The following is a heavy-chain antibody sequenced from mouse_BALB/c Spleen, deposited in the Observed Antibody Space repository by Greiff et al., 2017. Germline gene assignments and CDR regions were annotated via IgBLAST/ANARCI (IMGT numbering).Heavy chain of an antibody. D-gene: IGHD1-1*01. J-gene: IGHJ2*01. Sequence: VQLQQSGAELVKPGASVKLSCTASGFNIKDTYMHWVKQRPEQGLEWIGRIDPANGNTKYDPKFQGKATITADTSSNTAYLQLSSLTSEDTAVYYCARSPYYGYFDYWGQGTTLTVSS. CDR2: IDPANGNT. V-gene: IGHV14-3*02. CDR1: GFNIKDTY. CDR3: ARSPYYGYFDY.